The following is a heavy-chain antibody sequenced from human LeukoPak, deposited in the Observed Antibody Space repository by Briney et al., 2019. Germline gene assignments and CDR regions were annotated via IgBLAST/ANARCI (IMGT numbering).Heavy chain of an antibody. D-gene: IGHD2-2*01. CDR3: ARDPVVVVPAAMGYYYYGMDV. V-gene: IGHV3-48*03. CDR2: ISSSGSTI. J-gene: IGHJ6*04. CDR1: GFTFSSYE. Sequence: PGGSLRLSCAASGFTFSSYEMNWVRQAPGKGLEWVSYISSSGSTIYYADSVKGRFTISRDNAKNSLYLQMNSLRAEDTAVYYCARDPVVVVPAAMGYYYYGMDVWGKGTTVTVSS.